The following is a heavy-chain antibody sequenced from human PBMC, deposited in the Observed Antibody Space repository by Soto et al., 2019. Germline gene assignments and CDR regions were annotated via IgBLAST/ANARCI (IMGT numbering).Heavy chain of an antibody. Sequence: GASVKVSCKASGGTFSSYAISWVRQAPGQGLEWMGGIIPIFGTANYAQKFQGRVTITADKSTSTAYMELSSLRSEDTAVYYCVEQQSSSPYRFDPWGQGTLVTVSS. CDR3: VEQQSSSPYRFDP. CDR2: IIPIFGTA. CDR1: GGTFSSYA. V-gene: IGHV1-69*06. J-gene: IGHJ5*02. D-gene: IGHD6-13*01.